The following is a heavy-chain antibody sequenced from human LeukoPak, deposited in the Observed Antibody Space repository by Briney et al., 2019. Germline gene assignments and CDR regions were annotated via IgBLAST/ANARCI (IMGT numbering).Heavy chain of an antibody. CDR3: ARVFYGWGSYTIDY. CDR2: ISGSGGST. CDR1: GFTFSSYA. Sequence: PGGSLRLSCAASGFTFSSYAMHWVRQAPGKGLEWVSAISGSGGSTYYADSVKGRFTISRDNSKNTLYLQMNSLRAEDTAVYYCARVFYGWGSYTIDYWGQGTLVTVSS. J-gene: IGHJ4*02. V-gene: IGHV3-23*01. D-gene: IGHD3-16*01.